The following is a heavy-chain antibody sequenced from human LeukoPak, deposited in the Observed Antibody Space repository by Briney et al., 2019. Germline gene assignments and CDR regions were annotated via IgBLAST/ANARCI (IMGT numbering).Heavy chain of an antibody. J-gene: IGHJ6*02. Sequence: ASLKVSCKASGCTFTGYYMHWVRQAPGQGLEWMGWINPNSGGPDYAQKFQGRVTMTRDTSLSTAYMELSRLKSDDTAVYYCTRATSVVVPAADHYYYGMDVWGQGTTVTVSS. CDR3: TRATSVVVPAADHYYYGMDV. CDR2: INPNSGGP. V-gene: IGHV1-2*02. D-gene: IGHD2-2*01. CDR1: GCTFTGYY.